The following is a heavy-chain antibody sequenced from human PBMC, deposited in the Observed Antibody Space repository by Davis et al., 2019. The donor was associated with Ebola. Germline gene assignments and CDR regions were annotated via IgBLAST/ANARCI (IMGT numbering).Heavy chain of an antibody. D-gene: IGHD2-15*01. V-gene: IGHV4-59*12. J-gene: IGHJ6*02. Sequence: SETLSLTCTVSGGSISSYYWRWIRQPPGKGLEWIGYIYYSGSTNYNPSLKSRVTISVDTSKNQFSLKLSSVTAADTAVYYCAKCRSGGSCYYGMDVWGQGTTVTVSS. CDR3: AKCRSGGSCYYGMDV. CDR1: GGSISSYY. CDR2: IYYSGST.